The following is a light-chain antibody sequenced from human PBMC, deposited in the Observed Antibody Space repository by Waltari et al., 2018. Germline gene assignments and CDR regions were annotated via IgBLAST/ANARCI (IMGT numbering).Light chain of an antibody. Sequence: IQMTQSPSTPSASVGARVTITCRASQSISSRLAWYQQQQGTALKLLFYKASSLESGVPSRVCGSGSGTEFTSINSSLQPDDYSTYYCQQYKSYRAFGQGTKVEI. CDR3: QQYKSYRA. CDR2: KAS. CDR1: QSISSR. J-gene: IGKJ1*01. V-gene: IGKV1-5*03.